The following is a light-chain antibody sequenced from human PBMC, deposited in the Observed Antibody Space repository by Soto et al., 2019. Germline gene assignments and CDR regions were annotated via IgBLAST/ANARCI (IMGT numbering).Light chain of an antibody. CDR3: QQRKNWPPIT. V-gene: IGKV3-11*01. Sequence: EIVLTQSPATLSLSPGERATLSCRASQSISSYLAWYQQKHGQAPRLLMYDASNRATGIPARFSGSGSGTDFTLTISSLEPEDFAVYYCQQRKNWPPITFGQGTRLEIK. CDR1: QSISSY. CDR2: DAS. J-gene: IGKJ5*01.